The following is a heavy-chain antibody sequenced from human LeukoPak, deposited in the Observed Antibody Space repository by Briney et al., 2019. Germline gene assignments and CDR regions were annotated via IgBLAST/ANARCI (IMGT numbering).Heavy chain of an antibody. J-gene: IGHJ4*02. CDR3: ARGLPPGYCSSTSCYTPNFDY. CDR2: IIPIFGTA. D-gene: IGHD2-2*02. Sequence: SVKVSCKAPGGTFSSYAISWVRQAPGQGLEWMGGIIPIFGTANYAQKFQGRVTITADESTSTAYMELSSLRSEDTAVYYCARGLPPGYCSSTSCYTPNFDYWGQGTLVTVSS. CDR1: GGTFSSYA. V-gene: IGHV1-69*13.